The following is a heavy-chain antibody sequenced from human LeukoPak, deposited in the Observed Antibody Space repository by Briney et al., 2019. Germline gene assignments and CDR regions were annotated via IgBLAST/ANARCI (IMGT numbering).Heavy chain of an antibody. Sequence: GGSLRLSCAASGFTFSSYAMSWVRQAPGKGLEWVSAISGSGGSTYYADSVKGRFTISRDNSKNTLYLQMNSLRAEDTAVYYCARPGGGITMIVVVITYFDYWGQGTLVTVSS. D-gene: IGHD3-22*01. J-gene: IGHJ4*02. CDR1: GFTFSSYA. V-gene: IGHV3-23*01. CDR2: ISGSGGST. CDR3: ARPGGGITMIVVVITYFDY.